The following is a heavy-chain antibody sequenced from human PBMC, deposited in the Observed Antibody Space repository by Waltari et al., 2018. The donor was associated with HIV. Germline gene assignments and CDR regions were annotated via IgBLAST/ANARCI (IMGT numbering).Heavy chain of an antibody. Sequence: EVQLVESGGGLVQPGRSLRPSCAASGFTFDDYAMHWVRQVPGKGLEWVSGITWNSGRTGYADSVKGRFIISRDNAKNSLYLQMNSLRVEDTALYYCAKSDIDYGMDVWGQGTTVTVSS. CDR3: AKSDIDYGMDV. D-gene: IGHD2-15*01. CDR1: GFTFDDYA. CDR2: ITWNSGRT. V-gene: IGHV3-9*01. J-gene: IGHJ6*02.